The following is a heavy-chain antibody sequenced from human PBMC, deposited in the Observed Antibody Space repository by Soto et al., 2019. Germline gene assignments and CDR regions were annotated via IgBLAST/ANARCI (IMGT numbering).Heavy chain of an antibody. CDR3: ARRGQEGPGLAH. V-gene: IGHV3-74*01. CDR2: INSDGSST. CDR1: GFTFSSYW. Sequence: VQLVESGGNLIQPGGSLRLSCAASGFTFSSYWMHWVRQAPGKGLVWVSRINSDGSSTSYVDSVKGRFTISRDKAMNTLYLQMNSLSVEDTAVYYCARRGQEGPGLAHWGQGTLVTVSS. J-gene: IGHJ5*02.